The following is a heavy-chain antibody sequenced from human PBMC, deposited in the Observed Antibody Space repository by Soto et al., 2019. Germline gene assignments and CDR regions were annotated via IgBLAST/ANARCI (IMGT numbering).Heavy chain of an antibody. D-gene: IGHD1-26*01. CDR1: GGTNSSYY. J-gene: IGHJ4*02. CDR3: ARASLLGSSPHFDC. V-gene: IGHV4-4*07. Sequence: SETLSLTCTVSGGTNSSYYWRWIRQPAGKGLEWIGRIHTSGSTNYNPSLKSRVTLSVDTSKKQFSLKLRSVTAADTAVYYCARASLLGSSPHFDCWGQGTLGTV. CDR2: IHTSGST.